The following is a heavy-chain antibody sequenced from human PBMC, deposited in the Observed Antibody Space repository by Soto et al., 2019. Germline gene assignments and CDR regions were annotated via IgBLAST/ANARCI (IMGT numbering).Heavy chain of an antibody. Sequence: AALKGSCKASGYTFTSYDMHWVRQAPGQRLEWMGWINAGNGNTKYSQKFQGRVTITRDTSASTAYMELSSLRSEDTAVYYCARGRDYDFWSGTLGYFDYWGQGTLVTVS. CDR3: ARGRDYDFWSGTLGYFDY. CDR2: INAGNGNT. CDR1: GYTFTSYD. D-gene: IGHD3-3*01. V-gene: IGHV1-3*01. J-gene: IGHJ4*02.